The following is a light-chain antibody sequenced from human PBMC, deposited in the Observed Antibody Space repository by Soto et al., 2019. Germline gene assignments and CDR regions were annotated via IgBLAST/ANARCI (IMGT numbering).Light chain of an antibody. CDR2: GAS. Sequence: PGERATLSCTASQHVTTTYIAWYQQKFGQAPRLLIYGASTRATGTPDRFTGGGFGTDFTLTISRVEPEDFAVYYCQQYNTYETFGQGTKVEIK. CDR3: QQYNTYET. V-gene: IGKV3-20*01. CDR1: QHVTTTY. J-gene: IGKJ1*01.